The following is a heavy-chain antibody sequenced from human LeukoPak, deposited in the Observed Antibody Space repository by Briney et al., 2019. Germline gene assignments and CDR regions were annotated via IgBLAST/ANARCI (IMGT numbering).Heavy chain of an antibody. CDR2: INQDGSEK. J-gene: IGHJ6*03. CDR3: ARVSSTWIQLWSFYYYYMDV. Sequence: GGSLRLSCGASGFTFDDYWMSWVRQAPGQGLEGVANINQDGSEKYYLDSAKGRFTISRDNARNSLYLQVNSLRAEDTAVYYCARVSSTWIQLWSFYYYYMDVWGKGTTVTVSS. V-gene: IGHV3-7*01. CDR1: GFTFDDYW. D-gene: IGHD5-18*01.